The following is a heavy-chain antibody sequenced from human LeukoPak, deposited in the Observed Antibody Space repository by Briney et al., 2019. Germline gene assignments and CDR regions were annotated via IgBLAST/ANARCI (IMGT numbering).Heavy chain of an antibody. V-gene: IGHV3-48*01. D-gene: IGHD4-17*01. J-gene: IGHJ4*02. CDR1: GFIFSSYG. Sequence: GGSLRLSCAASGFIFSSYGMNWVRQAPGKGLEWVSYISSSSSTIYYADSVKGRFTISRDNAKDSLYLQVNSLRAEDTAVYYCARVFIGDYGDYQFDYWGQGTLVTVSS. CDR2: ISSSSSTI. CDR3: ARVFIGDYGDYQFDY.